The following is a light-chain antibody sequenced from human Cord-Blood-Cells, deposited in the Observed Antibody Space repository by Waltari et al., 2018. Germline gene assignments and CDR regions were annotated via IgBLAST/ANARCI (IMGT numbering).Light chain of an antibody. CDR3: QSYDSSLGV. J-gene: IGLJ3*02. CDR1: SGRIASHY. CDR2: EDN. V-gene: IGLV6-57*03. Sequence: NFMLTQPHSVSESPGKTVTISCTRRSGRIASHYVQWYQQRPGSAPTTVIYEDNQRPSGVPDRFSGSIDSSSNSASLTISGLKTEDEADYYCQSYDSSLGVFGGGTKLTVL.